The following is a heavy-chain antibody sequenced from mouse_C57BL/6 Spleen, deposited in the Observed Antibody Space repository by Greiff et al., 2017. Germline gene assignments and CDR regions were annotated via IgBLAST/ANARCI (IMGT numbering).Heavy chain of an antibody. CDR2: IDPSDSYT. Sequence: QVQLQQPGAELVMPGASVKLSCKASGYTFTSYWMHWVKQRPGQGLEWIGEIDPSDSYTNYNQKFKGKSTLTVDKSSSTAYMQLSSLTSEDSAVYYCARVGGGPFYAMDYWGQGTSVTVSS. J-gene: IGHJ4*01. D-gene: IGHD1-1*02. CDR3: ARVGGGPFYAMDY. V-gene: IGHV1-69*01. CDR1: GYTFTSYW.